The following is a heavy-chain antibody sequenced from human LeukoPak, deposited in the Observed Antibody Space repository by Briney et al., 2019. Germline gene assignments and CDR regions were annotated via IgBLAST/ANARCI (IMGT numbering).Heavy chain of an antibody. D-gene: IGHD3-22*01. J-gene: IGHJ3*02. CDR2: MNPNSGNT. CDR3: ARGSMIVVVITSPSDAFDI. Sequence: GASVKVSCKASGYTFTSYDINWVRQATGQGLEWMGWMNPNSGNTGYAQKFQGRVTMTRNTSISTACMELSSLRSEDTAVYYCARGSMIVVVITSPSDAFDIWGQGTMVTVSS. CDR1: GYTFTSYD. V-gene: IGHV1-8*01.